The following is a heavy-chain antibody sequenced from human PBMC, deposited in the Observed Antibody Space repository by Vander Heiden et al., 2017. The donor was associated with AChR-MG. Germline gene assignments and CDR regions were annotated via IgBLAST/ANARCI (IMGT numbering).Heavy chain of an antibody. CDR3: AREIQLWIMEYYFDY. CDR2: IWYDGSNK. J-gene: IGHJ4*02. V-gene: IGHV3-33*01. Sequence: QVQLVESGGGVVQPGKSLRLSCAASGVTFSGYGMHWVRQAPGKGLEWVAVIWYDGSNKYYADSVKGRFTISRDNSKNTLYLQMNSLRAEDTAVYYCAREIQLWIMEYYFDYWGQGTLVTVSS. CDR1: GVTFSGYG. D-gene: IGHD5-18*01.